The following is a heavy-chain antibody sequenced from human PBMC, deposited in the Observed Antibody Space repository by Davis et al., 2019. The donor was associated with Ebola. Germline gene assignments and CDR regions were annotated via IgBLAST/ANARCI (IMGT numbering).Heavy chain of an antibody. V-gene: IGHV3-30*02. J-gene: IGHJ4*02. CDR3: AKLYLPIAVAGHFDY. D-gene: IGHD6-19*01. CDR1: GFTVSSNY. Sequence: GESLKISCAASGFTVSSNYMSWVRQAPGKGLEWVAVIWYDGSNKYYADSVKGRFTISRDNSKNTLYLQMNSLRAEDTAVYYCAKLYLPIAVAGHFDYWGQGTLVTVSS. CDR2: IWYDGSNK.